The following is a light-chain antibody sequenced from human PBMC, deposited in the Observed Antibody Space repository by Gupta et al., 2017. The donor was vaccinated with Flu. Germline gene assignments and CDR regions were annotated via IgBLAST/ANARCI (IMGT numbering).Light chain of an antibody. CDR1: QDISNY. V-gene: IGKV1-27*01. CDR2: AAS. CDR3: QKYKSVPFT. Sequence: DIQMTQSPSSLSASVGDRVTITCRASQDISNYLAWYQQKPGKIPHLLMSAASTLQSGVPSRFSGSGSGTEFTLTISGLQPEDVATYYCQKYKSVPFTFGPGTKVDIK. J-gene: IGKJ3*01.